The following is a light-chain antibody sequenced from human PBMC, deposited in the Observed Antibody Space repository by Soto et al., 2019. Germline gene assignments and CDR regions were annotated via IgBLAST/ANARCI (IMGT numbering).Light chain of an antibody. V-gene: IGKV3-15*01. CDR2: GAS. CDR1: QSVSNN. CDR3: QQYNDWPRT. J-gene: IGKJ1*01. Sequence: IVMTQSPATLSVSPGERATLSCRASQSVSNNLAWYQQTPGQAPRLLIYGASTRATGIPARFSGSGSGTEFTLTISSLQSEDFAVYYCQQYNDWPRTFGQGTKVEIK.